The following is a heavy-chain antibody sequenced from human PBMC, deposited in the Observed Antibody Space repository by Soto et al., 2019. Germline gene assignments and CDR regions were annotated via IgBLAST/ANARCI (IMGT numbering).Heavy chain of an antibody. CDR2: IFYAGNT. J-gene: IGHJ5*02. D-gene: IGHD6-13*01. Sequence: QLQLQESGPGLVKPSETLSLTCNVSGGSISSSRSYWAWFRQPPGKELEWIANIFYAGNTYYNPSLKSRVTVPVDTSKHQFSLKLDSVTAADTAVYYCARQAAAPGIDLWFDPWGQGTLVTVSS. V-gene: IGHV4-39*01. CDR1: GGSISSSRSY. CDR3: ARQAAAPGIDLWFDP.